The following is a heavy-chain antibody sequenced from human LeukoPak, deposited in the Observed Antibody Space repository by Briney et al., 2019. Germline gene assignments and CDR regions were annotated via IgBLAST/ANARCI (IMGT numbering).Heavy chain of an antibody. D-gene: IGHD4-17*01. CDR1: GGSFSGYY. J-gene: IGHJ4*02. V-gene: IGHV4-34*01. CDR3: ARDQDYGGNSV. CDR2: INYSGST. Sequence: SETLSLTCAVYGGSFSGYYWSWIRQPPGKGLEWIGEINYSGSTNYNPSLKSRVTISVDTSKNQFSLKLSSVTAADTAVYYCARDQDYGGNSVWGQGTLVTVSS.